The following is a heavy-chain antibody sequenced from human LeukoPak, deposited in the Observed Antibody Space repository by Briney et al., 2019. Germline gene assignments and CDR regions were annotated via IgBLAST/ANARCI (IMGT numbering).Heavy chain of an antibody. D-gene: IGHD3-10*01. V-gene: IGHV3-21*01. CDR1: KFTFSNYS. CDR3: ARGARGSGTASDY. J-gene: IGHJ4*02. CDR2: ISSRGSYI. Sequence: TGGSLRLSCAASKFTFSNYSMNWVRQAPRKGLGWVSSISSRGSYIYYADSVKGRFTISRDNAKNTLHMQMNSLRAEDTAVYYCARGARGSGTASDYWGQGTLVPVSS.